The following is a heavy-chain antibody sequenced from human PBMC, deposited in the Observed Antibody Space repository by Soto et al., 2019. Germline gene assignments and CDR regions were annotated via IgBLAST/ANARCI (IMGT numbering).Heavy chain of an antibody. J-gene: IGHJ4*02. CDR3: ARVRQIVGAESYFDY. CDR2: VIPIFGTA. V-gene: IGHV1-69*06. CDR1: GGAFNRHS. Sequence: SVKVSCKTSGGAFNRHSITWVRQAPGQGLEWMGAVIPIFGTANYAQKFQGRVTITADKSTSTAYMELSSLRSEDTAVYYCARVRQIVGAESYFDYWGQGTLVTVSS. D-gene: IGHD1-26*01.